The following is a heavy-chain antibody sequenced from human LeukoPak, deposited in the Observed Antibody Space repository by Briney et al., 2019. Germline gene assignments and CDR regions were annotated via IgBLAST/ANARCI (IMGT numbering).Heavy chain of an antibody. CDR1: GFTFSTHW. Sequence: GGSLRLSCAASGFTFSTHWMSWVRQAPGKGLEWVANIKQDGSGTYYVASVRGRFTISRDNAKNSLYLQMNSLRAEDTAVYYCASEGPFLEWHFDYWGQGTLVTVSS. J-gene: IGHJ4*02. D-gene: IGHD3-3*01. V-gene: IGHV3-7*01. CDR2: IKQDGSGT. CDR3: ASEGPFLEWHFDY.